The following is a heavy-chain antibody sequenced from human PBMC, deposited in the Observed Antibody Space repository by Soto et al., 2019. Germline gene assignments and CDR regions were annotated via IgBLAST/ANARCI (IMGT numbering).Heavy chain of an antibody. Sequence: TSETLSLTCTVSGGSISSGDYYWSWIRQPPGKGLEWIGYINHSGSTNYNPSLKSRVTISVDTSKNQFSLKLSSVTAADTAVYYCARAYSSGYYFRLDPWGQGTLVTVSS. CDR2: INHSGST. CDR3: ARAYSSGYYFRLDP. V-gene: IGHV4-30-4*01. J-gene: IGHJ5*02. D-gene: IGHD3-22*01. CDR1: GGSISSGDYY.